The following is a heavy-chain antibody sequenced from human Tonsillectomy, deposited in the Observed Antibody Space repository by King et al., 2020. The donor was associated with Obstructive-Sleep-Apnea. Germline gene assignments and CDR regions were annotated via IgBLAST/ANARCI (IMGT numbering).Heavy chain of an antibody. V-gene: IGHV5-51*01. J-gene: IGHJ2*01. CDR2: IYPGDSDV. D-gene: IGHD1-26*01. Sequence: QLVQSGAEVKKPGESLKISCKGCGYSFSSFWIGWVRQMPGKGLEWMGIIYPGDSDVRYSPSLEGKVTISADESISTAYLQWSSLQAPDTAMYYCARNQYSGSYSDWYFDLWGRGTQVTVSS. CDR1: GYSFSSFW. CDR3: ARNQYSGSYSDWYFDL.